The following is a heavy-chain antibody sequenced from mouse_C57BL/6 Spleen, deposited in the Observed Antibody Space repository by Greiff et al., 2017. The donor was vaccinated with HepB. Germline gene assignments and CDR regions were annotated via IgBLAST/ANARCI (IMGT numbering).Heavy chain of an antibody. D-gene: IGHD2-2*01. J-gene: IGHJ1*03. V-gene: IGHV5-15*01. CDR2: ISNLAYSI. CDR1: GFTFSDYG. CDR3: ARGGLSYWYFDV. Sequence: EVHLVESGGGLVQPGGSLKLSCAASGFTFSDYGMAWVRQAPRKGPEWVAFISNLAYSIYYADTVTGRFTISRENAKNTLYLEMSSLRSEDTAMYYCARGGLSYWYFDVWGTGTTVTVSS.